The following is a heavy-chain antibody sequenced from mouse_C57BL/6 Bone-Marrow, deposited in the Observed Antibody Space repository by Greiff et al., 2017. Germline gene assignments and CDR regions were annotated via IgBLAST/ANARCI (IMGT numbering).Heavy chain of an antibody. CDR1: GYTFTDYE. D-gene: IGHD1-1*01. J-gene: IGHJ1*03. CDR2: IEPETGGT. Sequence: VQLQQSGAELVRPGASVTLSCKASGYTFTDYEMHWVKQTPVHGLEWIGAIEPETGGTAYNQKFKGKAILTADKSSSTAYMELRSLTSEDSAVYYCTRCYGSSYDWYFDVWGTGTTVTVSS. V-gene: IGHV1-15*01. CDR3: TRCYGSSYDWYFDV.